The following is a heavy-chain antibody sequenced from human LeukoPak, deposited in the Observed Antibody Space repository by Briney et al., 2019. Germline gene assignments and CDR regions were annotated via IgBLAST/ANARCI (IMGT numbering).Heavy chain of an antibody. CDR1: GYTFTSYG. Sequence: GASVKVSCKASGYTFTSYGISWVRQAPGQGLEWMGWISAYNGNTNYAQKLQGRVTMTTDTSTSTAYMELRSLRSDDTAVYYCARDIGVGRYSYGYGLDYWGQGTLVTVSS. CDR2: ISAYNGNT. CDR3: ARDIGVGRYSYGYGLDY. V-gene: IGHV1-18*01. J-gene: IGHJ4*02. D-gene: IGHD5-18*01.